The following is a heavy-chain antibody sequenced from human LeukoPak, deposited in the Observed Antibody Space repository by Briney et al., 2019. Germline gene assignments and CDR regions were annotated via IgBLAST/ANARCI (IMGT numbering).Heavy chain of an antibody. D-gene: IGHD4-17*01. CDR1: GFTFSSYA. V-gene: IGHV3-30*04. J-gene: IGHJ6*03. CDR2: ISYDGSNK. CDR3: ARDHGDYSIYYYYMDV. Sequence: GRSLRLSCAASGFTFSSYAMHWVRQAPGKGLEWVAVISYDGSNKYYADSVKGRFTISRDNSKNTLYLQMNSLKAEDTAVYYCARDHGDYSIYYYYMDVWGKGTTVTVSS.